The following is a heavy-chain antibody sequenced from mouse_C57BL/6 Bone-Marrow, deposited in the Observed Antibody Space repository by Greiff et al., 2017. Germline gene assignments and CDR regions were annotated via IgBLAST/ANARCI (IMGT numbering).Heavy chain of an antibody. CDR3: ASWYFDV. V-gene: IGHV1-59*01. CDR1: GYTFTSYR. J-gene: IGHJ1*03. CDR2: IDPSDSYT. Sequence: QVQLQQPGAELVRPGTSVKLSCKASGYTFTSYRMHWVKQRPGQGLEWIGVIDPSDSYTNYNQKFKGKATLTVDTSSSTAYMQLSSLTSEDSAVYYCASWYFDVWGTGTTVTVSS.